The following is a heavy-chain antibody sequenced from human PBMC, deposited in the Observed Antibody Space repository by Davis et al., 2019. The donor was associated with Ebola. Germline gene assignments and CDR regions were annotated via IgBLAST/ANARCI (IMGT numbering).Heavy chain of an antibody. V-gene: IGHV4-34*01. CDR1: GGSFSGYY. Sequence: PSETLSLTCAVYGGSFSGYYWSWIRQPPGKGLEWIGEINHSGSTNYNPSLKSRVTISVDTSKNQFSLKLSSVTAADTAVYYCARGVNYYGMDVWGQGTTVTVSS. CDR3: ARGVNYYGMDV. D-gene: IGHD3-16*02. CDR2: INHSGST. J-gene: IGHJ6*02.